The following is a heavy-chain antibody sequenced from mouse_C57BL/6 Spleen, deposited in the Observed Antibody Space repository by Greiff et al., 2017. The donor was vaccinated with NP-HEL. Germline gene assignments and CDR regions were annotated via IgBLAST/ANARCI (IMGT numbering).Heavy chain of an antibody. D-gene: IGHD2-12*01. CDR1: GYTFTSYW. V-gene: IGHV1-50*01. Sequence: VQLQESGAELVKPGASVKLSCKASGYTFTSYWMQWVKQRPGQGLEWIGEIDPSDSYTNYNQKFKGKATLTVDTSSSTAYMQLSSLTSEDSAVYNCARRTTGYWGQGTTLTVSS. J-gene: IGHJ2*01. CDR3: ARRTTGY. CDR2: IDPSDSYT.